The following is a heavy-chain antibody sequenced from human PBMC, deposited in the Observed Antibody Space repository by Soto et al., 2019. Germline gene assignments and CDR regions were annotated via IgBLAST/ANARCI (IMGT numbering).Heavy chain of an antibody. D-gene: IGHD3-22*01. J-gene: IGHJ4*02. Sequence: GGSLRLSCAASGFSFSSYAMSWVRQAPGKGLEWVSAISGSGGSTFYADSVKGRFTISRDNSKNTLYLQMNSLRAEDTAVYYCAKDLSSPGGYYFCDYWGQGTLVTVSS. CDR3: AKDLSSPGGYYFCDY. CDR1: GFSFSSYA. CDR2: ISGSGGST. V-gene: IGHV3-23*01.